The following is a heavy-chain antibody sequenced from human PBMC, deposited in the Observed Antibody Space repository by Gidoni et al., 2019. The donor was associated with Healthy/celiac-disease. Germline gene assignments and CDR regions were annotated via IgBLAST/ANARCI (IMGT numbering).Heavy chain of an antibody. CDR3: ARDRLRFVDSSSSLYYFDY. CDR1: GYSISSGYY. D-gene: IGHD6-6*01. J-gene: IGHJ4*02. Sequence: QVQLQESGPGLVKPSETLSLTCALSGYSISSGYYWGWIRQPPGKGQEWIGSIYHSRSTYYNPSLKSRVNISVDTSKNQFSLKLSAVTAADTAVYYCARDRLRFVDSSSSLYYFDYWGQGTLVTVSS. CDR2: IYHSRST. V-gene: IGHV4-38-2*02.